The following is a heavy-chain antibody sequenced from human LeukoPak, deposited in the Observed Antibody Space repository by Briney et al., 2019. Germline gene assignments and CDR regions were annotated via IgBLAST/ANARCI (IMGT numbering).Heavy chain of an antibody. V-gene: IGHV3-23*01. CDR3: AKDWDGSYGDTYFDY. Sequence: GALRLSCAGSGFTFSNYAMTWVRQAPGKGLEWVSAISGSGGSTYYADSVKGRFTISRDNSKNTLYLQMNSLRAEDTAVYYCAKDWDGSYGDTYFDYWGQGTLVTVSS. CDR2: ISGSGGST. J-gene: IGHJ4*02. D-gene: IGHD1-26*01. CDR1: GFTFSNYA.